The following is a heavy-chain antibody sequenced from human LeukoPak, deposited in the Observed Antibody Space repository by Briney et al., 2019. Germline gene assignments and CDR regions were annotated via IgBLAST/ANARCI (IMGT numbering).Heavy chain of an antibody. J-gene: IGHJ5*02. CDR2: ISGSGGST. V-gene: IGHV3-23*01. CDR1: GFTFSTYA. Sequence: GGSLRLSCAASGFTFSTYAMSWVRQAPGKGLEWVSLISGSGGSTYYADSVKGRFTISRDKFKNTLFLQMNSLRAEDTAVYYCARHSYENWFDPWGQGTLVTVSS. D-gene: IGHD5-18*01. CDR3: ARHSYENWFDP.